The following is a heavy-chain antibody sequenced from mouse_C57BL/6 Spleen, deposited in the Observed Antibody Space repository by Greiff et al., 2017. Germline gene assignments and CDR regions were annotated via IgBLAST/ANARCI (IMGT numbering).Heavy chain of an antibody. J-gene: IGHJ3*01. CDR3: VRQGGAY. CDR2: IRSKSNNNAT. CDR1: GFSFNTYA. Sequence: EVKLVESGGGLVQPKGSLKLSCAASGFSFNTYAMNWVRQAPGKGVEWVARIRSKSNNNATYYAYSVKDRITISRDDSESMLYLQMNNLKTDDTAKYYCVRQGGAYWGQGTLVTVSA. V-gene: IGHV10-1*01.